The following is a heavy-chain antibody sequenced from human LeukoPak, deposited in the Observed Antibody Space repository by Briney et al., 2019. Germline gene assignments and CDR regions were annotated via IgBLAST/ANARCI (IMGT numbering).Heavy chain of an antibody. J-gene: IGHJ4*02. V-gene: IGHV3-48*01. CDR3: AKVHGVPY. CDR1: GFTFSDYG. D-gene: IGHD1-1*01. CDR2: IKGDSDTI. Sequence: GGSLRLSCTASGFTFSDYGMNWVRQAPRKGLEWISYIKGDSDTIHYADSVKGRFTISRDNAKNSLSLQMTSLRVEDTALYYCAKVHGVPYWGQGTLVTVSS.